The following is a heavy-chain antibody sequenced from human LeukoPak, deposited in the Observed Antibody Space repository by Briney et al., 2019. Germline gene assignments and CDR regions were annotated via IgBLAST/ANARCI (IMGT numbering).Heavy chain of an antibody. J-gene: IGHJ6*02. CDR3: ARDDFSQGYSFYGMDV. CDR1: GFTFSTYG. Sequence: GRTLRLSCAASGFTFSTYGMHWVRHAPGKGLERVAGVWHDGSKKYYAESVQGRFTISRDNSKNALSLQMSSLRGEDTAVYYCARDDFSQGYSFYGMDVWGQGTRVTVSS. D-gene: IGHD2/OR15-2a*01. V-gene: IGHV3-33*01. CDR2: VWHDGSKK.